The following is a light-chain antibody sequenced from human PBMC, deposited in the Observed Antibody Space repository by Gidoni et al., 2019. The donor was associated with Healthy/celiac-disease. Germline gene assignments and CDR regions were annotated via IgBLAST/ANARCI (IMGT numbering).Light chain of an antibody. CDR3: AAWDDRLSGQYV. Sequence: QSVLTQPPAASGTPGQRVTISCSGSSANIGSNSVYWYQQPPGTAPKLLISSNNQRPSGVPDRFSGSKSGTSASLAISRLRSEYEADYSCAAWDDRLSGQYVFGTGTSVTVL. CDR1: SANIGSNS. CDR2: SNN. V-gene: IGLV1-47*02. J-gene: IGLJ1*01.